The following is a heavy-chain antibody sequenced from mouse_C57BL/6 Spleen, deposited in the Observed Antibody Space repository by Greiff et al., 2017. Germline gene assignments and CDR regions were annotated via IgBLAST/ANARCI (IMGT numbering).Heavy chain of an antibody. V-gene: IGHV1-42*01. J-gene: IGHJ4*01. CDR1: GYSFTGYY. CDR2: INPSTGGT. CDR3: ARSGGDDAMDY. Sequence: EVQLQQSGPELVKPGASVKISCKASGYSFTGYYMNWVKQSPEKSLEWIGEINPSTGGTTYNQKFKAKATLTVDKSSSTAYMQLKSLTSEDSAVYYCARSGGDDAMDYWGQGTSVTVSS.